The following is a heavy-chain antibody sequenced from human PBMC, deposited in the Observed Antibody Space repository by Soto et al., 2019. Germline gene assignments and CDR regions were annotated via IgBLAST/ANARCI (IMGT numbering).Heavy chain of an antibody. CDR3: ARALYCSGGSCFPLRGMDV. V-gene: IGHV4-38-2*01. D-gene: IGHD2-15*01. CDR1: GYSISSGYY. CDR2: IYHSGST. Sequence: PSETLSLTCAVSGYSISSGYYWGWIRQPPGKGLEWIGTIYHSGSTYYNPSLKSRVTISVDTSKNRFSLKLNSVTAADTAVYYCARALYCSGGSCFPLRGMDVWGLRTSVTVSS. J-gene: IGHJ6*02.